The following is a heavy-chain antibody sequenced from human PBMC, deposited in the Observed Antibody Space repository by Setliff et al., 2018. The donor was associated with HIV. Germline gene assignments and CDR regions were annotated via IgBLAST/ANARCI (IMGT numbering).Heavy chain of an antibody. CDR2: IYSDGRT. J-gene: IGHJ5*02. V-gene: IGHV3-53*01. CDR1: GFTLSSSP. D-gene: IGHD3-16*01. Sequence: GGSLRLSCAASGFTLSSSPMTRVRQAPGKGLEWVSFIYSDGRTHYADSVKGLFTLSRDNSNNMMHLQMNGLRPEDTAVYYCAKGVKWLDPWGQGTLVTVSS. CDR3: AKGVKWLDP.